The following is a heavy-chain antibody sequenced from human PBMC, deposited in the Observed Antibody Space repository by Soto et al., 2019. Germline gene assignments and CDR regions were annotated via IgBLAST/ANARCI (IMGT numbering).Heavy chain of an antibody. V-gene: IGHV1-24*01. CDR3: ATSSAVRDSNYFDY. CDR2: FDPEDGET. D-gene: IGHD3-10*01. J-gene: IGHJ4*02. CDR1: GYTLTELS. Sequence: ASVKVSCKVSGYTLTELSMHWVRQAPGKGLEWMGGFDPEDGETIYAQKFQGRVTMTEDTSTDTAYMELSSLRSEDTAVYYCATSSAVRDSNYFDYWGQGTLVTVSS.